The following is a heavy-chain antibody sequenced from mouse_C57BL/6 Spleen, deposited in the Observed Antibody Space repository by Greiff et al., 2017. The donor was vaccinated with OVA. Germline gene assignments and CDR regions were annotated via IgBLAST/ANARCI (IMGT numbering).Heavy chain of an antibody. Sequence: QVQLKESGAELVKPGASVKLSCKASGYTFTEYTIHWVKQRSGQGLEWIGWFYPGSGSIKYNEKFKDKATLTADKSSSTVYMELSRLTSEDSAVYFCARHEDRVLRYPYFDYWGQGTTLTVSS. CDR1: GYTFTEYT. J-gene: IGHJ2*01. V-gene: IGHV1-62-2*01. CDR2: FYPGSGSI. CDR3: ARHEDRVLRYPYFDY. D-gene: IGHD1-1*01.